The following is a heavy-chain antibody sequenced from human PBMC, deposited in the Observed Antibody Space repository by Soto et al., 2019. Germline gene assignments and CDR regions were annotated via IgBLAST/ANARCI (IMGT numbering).Heavy chain of an antibody. J-gene: IGHJ4*02. CDR1: GFTFSSHA. CDR2: VSGSGGST. Sequence: EVQLLESGGGLVQPGGSLRLSCAASGFTFSSHAMNWVRQAPGKGLEWVSAVSGSGGSTYYADSVKGRFTISRDNSKDTLYLQMNSLRAEDTAVYYCAKRYYYDSSGYLGSIDYWGQGTLVTVSS. D-gene: IGHD3-22*01. V-gene: IGHV3-23*01. CDR3: AKRYYYDSSGYLGSIDY.